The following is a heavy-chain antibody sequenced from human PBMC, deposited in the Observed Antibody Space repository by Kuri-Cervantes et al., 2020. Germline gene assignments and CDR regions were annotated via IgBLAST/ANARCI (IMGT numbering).Heavy chain of an antibody. CDR3: AKVGRQYAILTGLLEAFDI. V-gene: IGHV1-18*04. Sequence: ASVKVSCKASGYTFTSYCISWVRQAPGQGLEWMGWISAYNGNTNYAQKFQGRVTMTRNTSISTAYMELSSLRSEDTAVYYCAKVGRQYAILTGLLEAFDIWGQGTMVTVSS. CDR1: GYTFTSYC. CDR2: ISAYNGNT. D-gene: IGHD3-9*01. J-gene: IGHJ3*02.